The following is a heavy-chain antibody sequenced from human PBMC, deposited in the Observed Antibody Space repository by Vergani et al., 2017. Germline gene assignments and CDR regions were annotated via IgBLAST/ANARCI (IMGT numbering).Heavy chain of an antibody. D-gene: IGHD3-10*01. Sequence: QVQLQESGPGLVKPSETLSHTCTVSGYSISSGYYWGWIRQPPGKGLEWIGSIYHSGSTYYNPSLKSRVTISVDTSKNQFSLKLSSVTAADTAVYYCARAGAYYYGSGSPTYYFDYWGQGTLVTVSS. V-gene: IGHV4-38-2*02. CDR1: GYSISSGYY. J-gene: IGHJ4*02. CDR2: IYHSGST. CDR3: ARAGAYYYGSGSPTYYFDY.